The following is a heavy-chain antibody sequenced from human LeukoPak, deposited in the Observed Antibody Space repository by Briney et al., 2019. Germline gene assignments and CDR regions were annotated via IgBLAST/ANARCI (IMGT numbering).Heavy chain of an antibody. D-gene: IGHD3-22*01. J-gene: IGHJ3*02. V-gene: IGHV1-69*04. CDR2: IIPILGIA. Sequence: SVKVSCKASGGTFSSYAISWVRQAPGQGLEWMGRIIPILGIANYAQKFQGRVTITADKSTSTAYMELSSLRSEDTAVYYCARSPRDSSGYYYVGALDIWGQGTMVTVSS. CDR1: GGTFSSYA. CDR3: ARSPRDSSGYYYVGALDI.